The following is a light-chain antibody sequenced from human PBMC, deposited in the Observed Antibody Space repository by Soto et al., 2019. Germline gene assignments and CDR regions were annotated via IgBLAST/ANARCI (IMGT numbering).Light chain of an antibody. CDR2: DDN. CDR1: SSNIGNDY. J-gene: IGLJ2*01. Sequence: QSVLTQPPSVSAAPGQKVTISCSGSSSNIGNDYVSWYQHLPGTAPKLLIYDDNKRPSGIPDRFSGSKSGTSATLGITGLQTGDEADYYCGTWDSSLSGVVLGGGTKLTVL. CDR3: GTWDSSLSGVV. V-gene: IGLV1-51*01.